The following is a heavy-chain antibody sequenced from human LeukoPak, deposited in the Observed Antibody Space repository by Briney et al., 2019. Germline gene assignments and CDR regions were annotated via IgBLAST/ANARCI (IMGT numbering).Heavy chain of an antibody. V-gene: IGHV4-59*13. CDR2: IFYSGN. CDR1: GGSISDYY. CDR3: AKVSGTGWYYYYGLDV. J-gene: IGHJ6*02. Sequence: SETLSLTCNVSGGSISDYYWTWIRESPGKGLEWIGYIFYSGNNYNHSLKSRVTISIDTSKNQFSLKLSSVTAADTAVYYCAKVSGTGWYYYYGLDVWGQGTAVTVSS. D-gene: IGHD6-19*01.